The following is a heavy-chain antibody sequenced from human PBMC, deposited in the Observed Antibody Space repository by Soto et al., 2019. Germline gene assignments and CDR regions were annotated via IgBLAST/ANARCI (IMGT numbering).Heavy chain of an antibody. J-gene: IGHJ6*03. CDR2: INHSGST. Sequence: PSETLSLTCAVYGGSFSGYYWSWIRQPPGKGLEWIGEINHSGSTNYNPSLKSRVTISVDTSKNQFSLKLSSVTAADTAVYYCARDATPVVVAAPAHYYYYMDVWGKGTTVTVSS. CDR3: ARDATPVVVAAPAHYYYYMDV. CDR1: GGSFSGYY. D-gene: IGHD2-15*01. V-gene: IGHV4-34*01.